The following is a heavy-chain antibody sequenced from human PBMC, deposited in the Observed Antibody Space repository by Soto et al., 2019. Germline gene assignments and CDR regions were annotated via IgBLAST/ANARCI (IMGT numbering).Heavy chain of an antibody. CDR2: IYHSGST. Sequence: PSETLSLTCAVSGGSISRGGYSWSWIRQPPGKGLEWIGYIYHSGSTYYNPSLKSRVTISVDRSKNQFSLKLNSVTAADTAVYYCATETTQEAFDIWGQGSMVTVSS. D-gene: IGHD4-17*01. CDR1: GGSISRGGYS. J-gene: IGHJ3*02. CDR3: ATETTQEAFDI. V-gene: IGHV4-30-2*02.